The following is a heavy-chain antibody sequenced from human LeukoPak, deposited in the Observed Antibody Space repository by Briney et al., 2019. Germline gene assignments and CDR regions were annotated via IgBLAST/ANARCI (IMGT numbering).Heavy chain of an antibody. CDR2: INLDSGGT. CDR3: ARGPYLGY. Sequence: ASVKVSCKASGYTFTGYYMHWVRQAPGQGLEWMGWINLDSGGTNYAQKFQGRVTMTRDTSISTAYMELSRLRSDDTAVYYCARGPYLGYWGQGTLVTVSS. CDR1: GYTFTGYY. J-gene: IGHJ4*02. D-gene: IGHD2-2*02. V-gene: IGHV1-2*02.